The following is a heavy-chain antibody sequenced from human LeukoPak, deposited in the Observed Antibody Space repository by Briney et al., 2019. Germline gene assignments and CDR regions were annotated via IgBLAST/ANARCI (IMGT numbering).Heavy chain of an antibody. D-gene: IGHD3-16*01. Sequence: MTSETLSLTCTVSGGSISSGSYYWSWIRQPAGKGLEWIGRIYTSGSTNYNPSLKSRVTISVDTSKNQFSLKLSSVTAADTAVYYCARDGGVTYYYLYYYMDVWGKGTTVTVSS. J-gene: IGHJ6*03. CDR3: ARDGGVTYYYLYYYMDV. CDR1: GGSISSGSYY. CDR2: IYTSGST. V-gene: IGHV4-61*02.